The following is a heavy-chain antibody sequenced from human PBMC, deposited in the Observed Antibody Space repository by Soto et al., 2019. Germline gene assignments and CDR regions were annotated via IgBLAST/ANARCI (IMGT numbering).Heavy chain of an antibody. Sequence: PGESLKISCKGSGYSFTSYWIGWVRQMPGKGLEWMGIIYPGDSDTRYSPSFQGQVTISADKSISTAYLQWSSLKASDTAMYYCERRWEEVLWFGALSCAFDLWGQGTMVTVSS. CDR1: GYSFTSYW. D-gene: IGHD3-10*01. J-gene: IGHJ3*01. CDR2: IYPGDSDT. CDR3: ERRWEEVLWFGALSCAFDL. V-gene: IGHV5-51*01.